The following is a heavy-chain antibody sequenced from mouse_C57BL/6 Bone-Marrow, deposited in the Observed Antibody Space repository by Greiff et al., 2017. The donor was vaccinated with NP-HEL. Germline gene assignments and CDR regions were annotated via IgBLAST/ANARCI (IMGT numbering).Heavy chain of an antibody. CDR1: GFNIKDDY. J-gene: IGHJ2*01. V-gene: IGHV14-4*01. D-gene: IGHD2-1*01. CDR2: IDPENGDT. Sequence: EVKLVESGAELVRPGASVKLSCTASGFNIKDDYMHWVKQRPEQGLEWIGWIDPENGDTEYASKFQGKATITADTSSNTAYLQLSSLTSEDTAVYYCTFYYGNYDPYFDYWGQGTTLTVSS. CDR3: TFYYGNYDPYFDY.